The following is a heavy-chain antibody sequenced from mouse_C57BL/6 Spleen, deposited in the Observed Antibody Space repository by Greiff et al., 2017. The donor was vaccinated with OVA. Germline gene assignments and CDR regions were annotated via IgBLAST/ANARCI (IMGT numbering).Heavy chain of an antibody. V-gene: IGHV1-74*01. CDR1: GYTFTSYW. J-gene: IGHJ1*03. Sequence: QVQLQQPGAELVKPGASVKVSCKASGYTFTSYWMHWVKQRPGQGLEWIGRIHPSDSDTNYNQKFKGKATLTVDKSSSTAYMQLSSLTSEDSAVYYCANPSLYYDYDGDWYFDVWGTGTTVTVSS. CDR2: IHPSDSDT. D-gene: IGHD2-4*01. CDR3: ANPSLYYDYDGDWYFDV.